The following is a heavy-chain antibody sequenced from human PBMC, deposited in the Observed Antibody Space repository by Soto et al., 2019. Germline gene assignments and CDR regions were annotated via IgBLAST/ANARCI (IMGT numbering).Heavy chain of an antibody. J-gene: IGHJ4*02. CDR3: ARVRPYYDFWSGYLGWYYFDY. CDR2: INHSGST. CDR1: GGSFSGYY. Sequence: SETLSLTCAVYGGSFSGYYWSWIRQPPGKGLEWIGEINHSGSTNYNPSLKSRVTISVDTSKNQFSLKLSSVTAADTAVYYCARVRPYYDFWSGYLGWYYFDYWGQGTLVTVSS. D-gene: IGHD3-3*01. V-gene: IGHV4-34*01.